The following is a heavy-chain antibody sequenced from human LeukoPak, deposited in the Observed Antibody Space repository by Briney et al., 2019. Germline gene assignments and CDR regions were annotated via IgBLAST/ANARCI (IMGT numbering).Heavy chain of an antibody. V-gene: IGHV4-39*01. CDR1: GGSISSTGYY. CDR2: IYYSGST. Sequence: SETLSLTCTVSGGSISSTGYYWGWIRQPPGKGLGWIGTIYYSGSTYYNPSLKSRVTIFVDTSKNQFSLKLSSVTAADTAVYYCARRQGYCSGDSCYPFDYWGQGTLVAVSS. CDR3: ARRQGYCSGDSCYPFDY. J-gene: IGHJ4*02. D-gene: IGHD2-15*01.